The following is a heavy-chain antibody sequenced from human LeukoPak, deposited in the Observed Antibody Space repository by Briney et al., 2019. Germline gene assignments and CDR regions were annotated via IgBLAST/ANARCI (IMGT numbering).Heavy chain of an antibody. Sequence: ASVTVSCKASGYTFTTYYVHWVRQAPGQGPEWMGIINPSGGSTTYAQKFRGRLTMTRDMSTSTVYMELSSLRSEDTAVYYCARGSRPVYNLLTGKRYFDYWGQGTLLTVSS. D-gene: IGHD3-9*01. CDR3: ARGSRPVYNLLTGKRYFDY. J-gene: IGHJ4*02. CDR2: INPSGGST. V-gene: IGHV1-46*01. CDR1: GYTFTTYY.